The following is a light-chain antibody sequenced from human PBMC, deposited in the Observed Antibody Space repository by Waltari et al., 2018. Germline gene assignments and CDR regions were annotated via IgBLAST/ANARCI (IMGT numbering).Light chain of an antibody. Sequence: QSALTQPASVSGSPGQSITISCTGTSSDVGGYNYVSCYQQYPGKVPKLMIYDVSKWPSGVSNRFSGSKSGNTSSLTISGLQAEYEADYYCSSYTSSNTVIFGGGTKLTVL. CDR1: SSDVGGYNY. CDR2: DVS. J-gene: IGLJ2*01. V-gene: IGLV2-14*01. CDR3: SSYTSSNTVI.